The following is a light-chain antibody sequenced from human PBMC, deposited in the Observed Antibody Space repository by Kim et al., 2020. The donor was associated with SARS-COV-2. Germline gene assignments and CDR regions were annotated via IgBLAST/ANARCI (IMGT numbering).Light chain of an antibody. J-gene: IGLJ3*02. V-gene: IGLV6-57*03. CDR1: SGSIASTY. CDR3: QSYDNNNWV. Sequence: GQTITISCTRGSGSIASTYLQWYQQRPGSAPTTVIYEDNRRPSGVPDRFSGSIDSSSNSASLTISGLTTEDEADYYCQSYDNNNWVFGGGTQLTVL. CDR2: EDN.